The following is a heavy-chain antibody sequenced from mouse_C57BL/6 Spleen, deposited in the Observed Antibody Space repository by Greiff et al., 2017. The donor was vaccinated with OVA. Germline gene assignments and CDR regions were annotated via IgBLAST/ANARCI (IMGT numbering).Heavy chain of an antibody. D-gene: IGHD2-4*01. Sequence: QVQLQQSGAELVKPGASVKLSCKASGYTFTEYTIHWVKQRSGQGLEWIGWFYPGSGSIKYNEKFKDKATLTADKSSSTAYMQLSSLTSEDSAVYYCAIRYDYDPFAYWGQGTLVTVSA. J-gene: IGHJ3*01. CDR3: AIRYDYDPFAY. CDR2: FYPGSGSI. V-gene: IGHV1-62-2*01. CDR1: GYTFTEYT.